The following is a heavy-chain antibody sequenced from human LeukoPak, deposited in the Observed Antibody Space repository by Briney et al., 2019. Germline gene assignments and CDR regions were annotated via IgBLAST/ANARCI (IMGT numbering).Heavy chain of an antibody. CDR1: GGSISSYY. V-gene: IGHV4-4*07. CDR2: IYTSGST. CDR3: ARDSTMVRGAYYFDY. Sequence: SETLSLTCTVSGGSISSYYWSWIRQPAGQGLEWIGRIYTSGSTNYNPSLKSRVTMSVDTSKNQFSLTLSSVTAAHTAVYYCARDSTMVRGAYYFDYWGQGTLVTVSS. J-gene: IGHJ4*02. D-gene: IGHD3-10*01.